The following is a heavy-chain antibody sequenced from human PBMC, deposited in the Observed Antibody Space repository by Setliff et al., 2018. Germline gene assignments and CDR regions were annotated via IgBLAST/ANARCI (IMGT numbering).Heavy chain of an antibody. D-gene: IGHD5-18*01. J-gene: IGHJ4*02. CDR2: INHSGST. CDR3: AGRPQNTPMGPCDY. V-gene: IGHV4-59*01. Sequence: SETLSLTCTVSDGSLSTYYWSWIRQPPGKGLEWIGEINHSGSTSYNPSLRSRVTISVDTSKNQFSLMLTSVTAADTAIYYCAGRPQNTPMGPCDYWGQGTLVTVSS. CDR1: DGSLSTYY.